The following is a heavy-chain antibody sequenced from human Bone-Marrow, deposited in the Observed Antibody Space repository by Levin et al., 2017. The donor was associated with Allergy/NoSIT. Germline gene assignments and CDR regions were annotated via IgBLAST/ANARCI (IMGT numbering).Heavy chain of an antibody. CDR3: ARVKGYSSGWYWPYYFDY. D-gene: IGHD6-19*01. CDR1: GFTVSSNY. Sequence: GESLKISCAASGFTVSSNYMSWVRQAPGKGLEWVSVIYSGGSTYYADSVKGRFTISRDNSKNTLYLQMNSLRAEDTAVYYCARVKGYSSGWYWPYYFDYWGQGTLVTVSS. CDR2: IYSGGST. J-gene: IGHJ4*02. V-gene: IGHV3-53*01.